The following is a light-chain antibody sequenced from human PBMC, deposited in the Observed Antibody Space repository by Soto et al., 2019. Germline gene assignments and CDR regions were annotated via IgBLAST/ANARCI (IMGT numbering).Light chain of an antibody. Sequence: EIVMTQSPVTLSASPGESATLSCRASQSVDNNVAWYQQKPGQAPRLLIYDASNRATGIPARFSGSGSGTEFTLTISSLRSEDFAVYYCQQYNNWPITFGQGTRLEIK. CDR3: QQYNNWPIT. J-gene: IGKJ5*01. CDR1: QSVDNN. V-gene: IGKV3D-15*01. CDR2: DAS.